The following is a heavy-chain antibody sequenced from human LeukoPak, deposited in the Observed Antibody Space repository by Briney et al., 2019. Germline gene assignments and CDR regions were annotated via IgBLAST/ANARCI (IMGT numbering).Heavy chain of an antibody. CDR2: IDPNNGDT. Sequence: GASVKVSCKASAYTFTGYYLHWVQQAPGQGPQWIGWIDPNNGDTEYAQKFQGRVTMTRDRSISTAYMELGRLTSDDTAVYYCARRSRNGLDAFDIWGQGTMVTVSS. CDR1: AYTFTGYY. D-gene: IGHD1-14*01. CDR3: ARRSRNGLDAFDI. V-gene: IGHV1-2*02. J-gene: IGHJ3*02.